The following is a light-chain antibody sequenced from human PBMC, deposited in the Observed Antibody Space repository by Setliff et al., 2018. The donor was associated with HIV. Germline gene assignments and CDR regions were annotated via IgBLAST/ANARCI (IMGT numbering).Light chain of an antibody. V-gene: IGLV2-14*01. CDR1: SRDIGGYSH. J-gene: IGLJ1*01. Sequence: QSVLTQPASVSGSPGQSITISCTGTSRDIGGYSHVSWYQQHPGKVPKLIIYEVSNRHSGVSNRFSGSKSGNTASLTISGLQAEDEADYYCSSYAITNTRPFGTGTKVTVL. CDR3: SSYAITNTRP. CDR2: EVS.